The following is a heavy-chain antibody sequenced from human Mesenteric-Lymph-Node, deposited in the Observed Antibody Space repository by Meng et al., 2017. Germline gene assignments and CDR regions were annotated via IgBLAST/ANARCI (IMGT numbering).Heavy chain of an antibody. CDR2: IPHRGSS. CDR1: GDSITNHNW. V-gene: IGHV4-4*02. CDR3: ARGRGYGDYGSLY. Sequence: QGRFRESGPAMVKPSETLSLTCAGSGDSITNHNWWAWVRQPPGKGLEWIGEIPHRGSSAYNPSLKSRVTISVDTSKNQFSLKLSSVTAADTAVYYCARGRGYGDYGSLYWGRGTMVTVSS. D-gene: IGHD4-17*01. J-gene: IGHJ3*01.